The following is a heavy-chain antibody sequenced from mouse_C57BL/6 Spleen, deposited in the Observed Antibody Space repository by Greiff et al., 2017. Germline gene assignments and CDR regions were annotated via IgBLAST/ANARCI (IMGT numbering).Heavy chain of an antibody. J-gene: IGHJ4*01. D-gene: IGHD1-3*01. Sequence: VKLQGSGPGLVQPSQSLSITCTVYGFSLTSYGVHWVRQSPGKGLEWLGVIWRGGSTDYNAAFMSRLSITKDNSKSQVFFKMNSLQADDTAIYSCAKNWDYKVYAMDYWGQGTSVTVSS. CDR1: GFSLTSYG. CDR2: IWRGGST. V-gene: IGHV2-5*01. CDR3: AKNWDYKVYAMDY.